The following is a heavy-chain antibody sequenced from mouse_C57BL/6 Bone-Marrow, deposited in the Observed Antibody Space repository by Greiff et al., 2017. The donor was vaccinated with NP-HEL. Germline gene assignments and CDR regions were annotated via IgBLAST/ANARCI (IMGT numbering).Heavy chain of an antibody. Sequence: VQLQESGAELVRPGASVKLSCKASGYTFTDYYINWVKQRPGQGLEWIARIYPGSGNTYYNEKFKGKATLTAEKSSSTAYMQLSSLTSEDSAVYFCARNWPYWGQGTTLTVSS. V-gene: IGHV1-76*01. CDR3: ARNWPY. CDR1: GYTFTDYY. D-gene: IGHD4-1*01. J-gene: IGHJ2*01. CDR2: IYPGSGNT.